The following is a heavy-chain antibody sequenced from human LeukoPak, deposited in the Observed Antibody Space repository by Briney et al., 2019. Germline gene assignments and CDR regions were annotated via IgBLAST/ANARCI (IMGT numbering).Heavy chain of an antibody. V-gene: IGHV4-59*01. CDR3: ARSSSSYAFDI. CDR2: IYYSGST. Sequence: SETLSLTCTVSGGSISSYYWSWIRQPPEKGLEWIGYIYYSGSTNSNPSLKSRVTISVDTSKNQFSLKLTSVTAADTAVYYCARSSSSYAFDIWGQGTMVTVSS. CDR1: GGSISSYY. J-gene: IGHJ3*02. D-gene: IGHD6-6*01.